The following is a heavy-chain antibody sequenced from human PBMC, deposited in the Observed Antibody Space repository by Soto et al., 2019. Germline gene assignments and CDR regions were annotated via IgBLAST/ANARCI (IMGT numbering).Heavy chain of an antibody. D-gene: IGHD3-3*01. CDR1: GGSMSSSSYY. V-gene: IGHV4-39*01. CDR2: IYYSGST. CDR3: RGYYDFWSGYSLYYYHYMDV. J-gene: IGHJ6*03. Sequence: SETLSLTCTVSGGSMSSSSYYWGWIRQPPGKGLEWIGSIYYSGSTYYNPSLKSRVTVSVDTSKNQFSLKLSSVTAADTAVYYCRGYYDFWSGYSLYYYHYMDVWGKGTTVTVSS.